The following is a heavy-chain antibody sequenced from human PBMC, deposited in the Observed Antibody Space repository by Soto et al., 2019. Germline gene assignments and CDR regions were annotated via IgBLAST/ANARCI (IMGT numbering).Heavy chain of an antibody. J-gene: IGHJ5*02. CDR3: ATEQYSSGQDWFDP. CDR2: IDYSGST. Sequence: QVQLQESGPGLVKPSQTLSLTCTVSGGSISSGGYYWSWIRQHPGKGLEWIGYIDYSGSTYYNPSLKSRVTISVDTSKNQFSLKLSSVTAADTAVYYCATEQYSSGQDWFDPWGQGTLVTVSS. CDR1: GGSISSGGYY. V-gene: IGHV4-31*03. D-gene: IGHD6-19*01.